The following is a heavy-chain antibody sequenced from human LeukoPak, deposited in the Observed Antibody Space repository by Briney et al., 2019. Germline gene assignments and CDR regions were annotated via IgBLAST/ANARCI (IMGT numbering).Heavy chain of an antibody. CDR2: IRSKAYGGTT. CDR3: ATGDSGWSNPYYFDY. Sequence: PGGSLRLSCTSSGFTFGDYAMSWFRQAPGKGLEWVGFIRSKAYGGTTEYAASVRGRSTISRDDSKSIAYLQMNSLKTEDTAVYYCATGDSGWSNPYYFDYWGQGTLVTVSS. D-gene: IGHD6-19*01. J-gene: IGHJ4*02. V-gene: IGHV3-49*03. CDR1: GFTFGDYA.